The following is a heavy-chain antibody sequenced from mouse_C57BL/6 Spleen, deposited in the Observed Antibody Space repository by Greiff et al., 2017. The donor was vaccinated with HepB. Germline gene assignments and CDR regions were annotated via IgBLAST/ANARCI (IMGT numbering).Heavy chain of an antibody. Sequence: QVQLQQSGAELVKPGASVKVSCKASGYTFTSYWMHWVKQRPGQGLEWIGRIHPSDSDTNYNQKFKGKATLTVDKSSSTAYMQLSSLTSEDSAVYYCAISYDYDWFAYWGQGTLVTVSA. V-gene: IGHV1-74*01. J-gene: IGHJ3*01. CDR2: IHPSDSDT. D-gene: IGHD2-4*01. CDR1: GYTFTSYW. CDR3: AISYDYDWFAY.